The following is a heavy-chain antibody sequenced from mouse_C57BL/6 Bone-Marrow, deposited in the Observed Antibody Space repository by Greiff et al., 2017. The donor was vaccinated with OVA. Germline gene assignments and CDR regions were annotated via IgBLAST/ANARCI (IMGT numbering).Heavy chain of an antibody. D-gene: IGHD1-1*01. Sequence: EVKLMESEGGLVQPGSSMKLSCTASGFTFSDYYMAWVRQVPEKGLEWVANINYDGSSTYYLDSLKSRFIISRDNAKNILYLQMSSLKSEDTATYYCARDTTVVDHWYFDVWGTGTTVTVSS. J-gene: IGHJ1*03. CDR2: INYDGSST. V-gene: IGHV5-16*01. CDR3: ARDTTVVDHWYFDV. CDR1: GFTFSDYY.